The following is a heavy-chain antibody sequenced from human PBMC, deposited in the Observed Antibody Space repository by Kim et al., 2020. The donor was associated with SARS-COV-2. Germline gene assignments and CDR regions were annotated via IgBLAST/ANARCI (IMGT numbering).Heavy chain of an antibody. J-gene: IGHJ4*02. V-gene: IGHV3-13*01. Sequence: GGSLRLSCAASGFIFGDYDMHWLRQGRGRGLEWVATIGLVGETHHLVSVRGRFTISREDAENSVYLQMNKLRAGDTAVYYCARGGGNLGKTEPRVEFWGQGILVTVSS. CDR3: ARGGGNLGKTEPRVEF. CDR1: GFIFGDYD. D-gene: IGHD3-16*01. CDR2: IGLVGET.